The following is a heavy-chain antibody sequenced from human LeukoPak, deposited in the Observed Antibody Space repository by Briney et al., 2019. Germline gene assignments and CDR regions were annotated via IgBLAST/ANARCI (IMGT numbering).Heavy chain of an antibody. CDR3: ARDSWFGGYYYYYMDV. J-gene: IGHJ6*03. CDR1: GGSFSGYY. CDR2: INHSGST. Sequence: SETLSLTCAVYGGSFSGYYWSWIRQPPGKGLEWIGEINHSGSTNYNPSLKSRVTISVDTSKNQFSLKLSSVTAADTAVYYCARDSWFGGYYYYYMDVWGKGTTVTISS. V-gene: IGHV4-34*01. D-gene: IGHD3-10*01.